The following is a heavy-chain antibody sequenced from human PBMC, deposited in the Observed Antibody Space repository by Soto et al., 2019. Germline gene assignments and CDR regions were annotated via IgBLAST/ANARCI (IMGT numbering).Heavy chain of an antibody. CDR1: GYTFTSFH. CDR3: ARAEDFMDV. J-gene: IGHJ6*02. CDR2: MNPNSNNT. V-gene: IGHV1-8*01. Sequence: ASVKVSCKASGYTFTSFHINWVRQASGKGLEWTGWMNPNSNNTGDIQKFQGRVTMTKNTSISAAYMELSSLRSEDTAVYYCARAEDFMDVWAQGTKVT.